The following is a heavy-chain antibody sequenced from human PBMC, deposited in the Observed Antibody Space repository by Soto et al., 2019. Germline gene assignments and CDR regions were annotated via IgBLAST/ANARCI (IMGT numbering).Heavy chain of an antibody. CDR1: GGSISTYH. V-gene: IGHV4-59*01. J-gene: IGHJ5*02. CDR3: AREGFDFRFDP. Sequence: QVQLQESGPGLVKPSGTLSLTCSVSGGSISTYHWTWIRHLPGKGLEWIGYIFSSGSTNYNPSLKGRVTISVETFKNQFSLKVTSVTAADTAVYFCAREGFDFRFDPWGQGTLVTVSS. CDR2: IFSSGST. D-gene: IGHD5-12*01.